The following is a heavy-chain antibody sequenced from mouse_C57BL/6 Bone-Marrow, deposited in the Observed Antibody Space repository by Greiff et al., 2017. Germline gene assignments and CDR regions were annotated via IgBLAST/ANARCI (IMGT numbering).Heavy chain of an antibody. D-gene: IGHD2-1*01. V-gene: IGHV1-64*01. CDR3: ARFYGNYFYYAMDY. J-gene: IGHJ4*01. CDR2: IHPNSGST. CDR1: GYTFTSYW. Sequence: QVHVKQPGAELVKPGASVKLSCKASGYTFTSYWMHWVKQRPGQGLEWIGMIHPNSGSTNYNEKFKSKATLTVDKSSSTAYMQLSSLTSEDSAVYYCARFYGNYFYYAMDYWGQGTSVTVSS.